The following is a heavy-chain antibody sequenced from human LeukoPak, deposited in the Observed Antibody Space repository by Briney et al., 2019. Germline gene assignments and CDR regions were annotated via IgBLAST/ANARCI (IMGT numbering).Heavy chain of an antibody. Sequence: PRGCLRLSCAASGFTFSSYGMHWVRQAPGKGLEWVAVISFDGSNTYYADSVKGRFTISRDNSKNTLYLQMNSLRAEDTAVYYCAKDSLAVAGTRDNYYYYMDVWGKGTTVTVSS. CDR1: GFTFSSYG. D-gene: IGHD6-19*01. CDR2: ISFDGSNT. CDR3: AKDSLAVAGTRDNYYYYMDV. V-gene: IGHV3-30*18. J-gene: IGHJ6*03.